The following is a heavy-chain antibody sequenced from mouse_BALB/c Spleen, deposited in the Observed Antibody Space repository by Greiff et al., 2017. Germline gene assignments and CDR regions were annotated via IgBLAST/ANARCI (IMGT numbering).Heavy chain of an antibody. Sequence: EVQLQESGGGLVQPGGSLKLSCAASGFTFSSYGMSWVRQTPDKRLELVATINSNGGSTNYPDSVKGRFTISIDNAKTTLYLQMSSLKSEDTAMYYCSRTRRDYDAMDYWGQGTSVTVSS. D-gene: IGHD2-13*01. J-gene: IGHJ4*01. CDR1: GFTFSSYG. V-gene: IGHV5-6-3*01. CDR2: INSNGGST. CDR3: SRTRRDYDAMDY.